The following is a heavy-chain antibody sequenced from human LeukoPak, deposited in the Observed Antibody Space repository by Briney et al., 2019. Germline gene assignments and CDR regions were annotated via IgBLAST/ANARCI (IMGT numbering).Heavy chain of an antibody. V-gene: IGHV3-30*02. CDR2: IRYDGSYK. J-gene: IGHJ4*02. CDR1: GFIFSSYG. CDR3: TKDLWIQQNQPSAYFDF. Sequence: GGSLRLSCATSGFIFSSYGVHWVRQAPGKGLEGGAFIRYDGSYKYYAESVKGRFAISRANSKTTLYLQMNTLRGEDTAVYFCTKDLWIQQNQPSAYFDFWGRGTLVTVSS. D-gene: IGHD5-18*01.